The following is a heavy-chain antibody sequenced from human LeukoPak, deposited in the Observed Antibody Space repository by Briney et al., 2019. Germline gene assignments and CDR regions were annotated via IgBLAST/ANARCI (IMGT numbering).Heavy chain of an antibody. D-gene: IGHD2-15*01. CDR2: INPNSGGT. CDR1: GYTFTGYH. V-gene: IGHV1-2*02. CDR3: ATSRPVVTATLDY. Sequence: GASVKVSCKASGYTFTGYHIHWVRQAPGQGLEWMGWINPNSGGTNYAQKFQGRVTMTRDTSISTAYMELSRLRSDDTAVYYCATSRPVVTATLDYWGQGTLVTVSS. J-gene: IGHJ4*02.